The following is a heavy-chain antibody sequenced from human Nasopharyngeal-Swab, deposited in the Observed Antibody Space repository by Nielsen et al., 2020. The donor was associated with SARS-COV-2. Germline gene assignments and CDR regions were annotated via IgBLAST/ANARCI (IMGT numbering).Heavy chain of an antibody. V-gene: IGHV3-53*01. J-gene: IGHJ6*03. CDR1: GFTVNSNY. CDR2: IYSGGST. CDR3: ARGEYHYYYYMDV. Sequence: GESLKISCAASGFTVNSNYMSWVRQAPGKGLEWVSVIYSGGSTYYADSVKGRFTISRDNSKNTLYPQMNSLRAEDTAVYYCARGEYHYYYYMDVWGKGTTVTVSS. D-gene: IGHD6-6*01.